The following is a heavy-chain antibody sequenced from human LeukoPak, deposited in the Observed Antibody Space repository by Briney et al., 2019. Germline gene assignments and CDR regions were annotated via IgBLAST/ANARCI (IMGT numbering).Heavy chain of an antibody. CDR2: IKDKTDGETT. CDR1: GFTFSNAW. V-gene: IGHV3-15*01. Sequence: GGSLRLSCAASGFTFSNAWMGWVRQAPGKGLEWVGRIKDKTDGETTDYAAPVKGRFTISRDDSKDTLYLQMNSLKTEDTAVYCCATARIGWWGQGTLVTVSS. CDR3: ATARIGW. J-gene: IGHJ4*02.